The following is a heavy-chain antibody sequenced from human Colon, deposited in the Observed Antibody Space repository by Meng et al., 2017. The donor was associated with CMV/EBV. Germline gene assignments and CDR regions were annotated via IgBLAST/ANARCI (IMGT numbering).Heavy chain of an antibody. V-gene: IGHV4-61*01. CDR1: GGSVSSGSYY. J-gene: IGHJ4*02. D-gene: IGHD6-6*01. CDR3: ARDREYSSPN. Sequence: SDILSLTCTVSGGSVSSGSYYWSWIRQPPGKGLEWIGYIYYSGSTNYNPSLKSRITISVDTSKNQFSLKLSSVTAADTAVYYCARDREYSSPNWGQGTLVTVSS. CDR2: IYYSGST.